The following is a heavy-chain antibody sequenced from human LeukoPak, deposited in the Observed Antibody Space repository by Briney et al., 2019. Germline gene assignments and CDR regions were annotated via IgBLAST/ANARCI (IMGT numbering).Heavy chain of an antibody. CDR3: AKGDTTWELPHDY. Sequence: GGSLRLSCASSGFTFSSYAMSWVRQAPGKGLEWVSTIGGTGVRTYYADSVKGRFTISRDNSKNTLYLQINSLRAEDTAVYYCAKGDTTWELPHDYWGQGTLVTVSS. V-gene: IGHV3-23*01. CDR2: IGGTGVRT. CDR1: GFTFSSYA. D-gene: IGHD1-26*01. J-gene: IGHJ4*02.